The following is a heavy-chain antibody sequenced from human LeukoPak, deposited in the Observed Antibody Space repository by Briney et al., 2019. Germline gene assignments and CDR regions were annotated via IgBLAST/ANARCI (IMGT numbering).Heavy chain of an antibody. Sequence: GGSLRLSCAASGFTFSSYAMNWVRQAPGKGLEWVSAISGSGDTTEYADSVKGRFTISRDNSKNTLYLQMNSLKTEDTAVYYCTTDQKWLRLALGYWGQGTLVTVSS. D-gene: IGHD5-12*01. V-gene: IGHV3-23*01. CDR1: GFTFSSYA. CDR3: TTDQKWLRLALGY. CDR2: ISGSGDTT. J-gene: IGHJ4*02.